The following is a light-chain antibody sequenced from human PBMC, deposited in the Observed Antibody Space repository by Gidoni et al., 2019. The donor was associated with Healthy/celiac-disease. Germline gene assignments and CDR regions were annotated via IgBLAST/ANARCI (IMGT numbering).Light chain of an antibody. CDR3: QQSYSTLCS. CDR1: QSISSY. CDR2: AAS. V-gene: IGKV1-39*01. J-gene: IGKJ2*04. Sequence: DIQMTQSPSSLSASVGDRVTITCRASQSISSYLNWYQQKPGKAPKLLISAASSLQSGVPSRFSGSGSGTDFTLTISSLQPEDFATYYYQQSYSTLCSFGQGTKLEIK.